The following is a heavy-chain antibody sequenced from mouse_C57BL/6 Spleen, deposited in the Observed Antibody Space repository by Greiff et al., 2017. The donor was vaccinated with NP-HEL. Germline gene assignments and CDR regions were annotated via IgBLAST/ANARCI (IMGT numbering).Heavy chain of an antibody. CDR1: GFTFSDYG. CDR3: ARYDYDGYAMDY. D-gene: IGHD2-4*01. Sequence: EVKLVESGGGLVKPGGSLKLSCAASGFTFSDYGMHWVRQAPEKGLEWVAYISSGSSTIYYAATVKGRFTIARDNAKNTLFLQMTSLRSEDTAMYYCARYDYDGYAMDYWGQGTSVTVSS. J-gene: IGHJ4*01. V-gene: IGHV5-17*01. CDR2: ISSGSSTI.